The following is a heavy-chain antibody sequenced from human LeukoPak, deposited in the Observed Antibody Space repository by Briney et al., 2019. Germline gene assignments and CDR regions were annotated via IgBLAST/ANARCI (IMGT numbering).Heavy chain of an antibody. J-gene: IGHJ6*03. V-gene: IGHV1-2*02. D-gene: IGHD3-9*01. CDR1: GYTFTGYY. CDR2: LNPNSGGT. Sequence: ASVKVYCKASGYTFTGYYMPWVRKAPGQGLEWMGWLNPNSGGTNYAQKFQGRVTMTRDTSISTAYMELSRLRSDDTAVYFCKQKTAYDILTGWRHYYYMDVWGKGTTVTVSS. CDR3: KQKTAYDILTGWRHYYYMDV.